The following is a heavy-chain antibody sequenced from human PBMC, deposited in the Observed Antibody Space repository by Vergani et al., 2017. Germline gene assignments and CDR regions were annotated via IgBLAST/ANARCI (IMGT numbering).Heavy chain of an antibody. V-gene: IGHV4-4*02. J-gene: IGHJ6*02. D-gene: IGHD3-9*01. CDR1: GGSISSSNW. Sequence: VQLQESGPGLVKPSGTLSLTCAVSGGSISSSNWWSWVRQPPGKGLEWIGEIYHSGSTNYNPSLKSRVTISVDKSKNQFSLKLSSVTAADTAVYYCARAPDPNYDILTGRYYYYGMDVWGQGTTVTVSS. CDR3: ARAPDPNYDILTGRYYYYGMDV. CDR2: IYHSGST.